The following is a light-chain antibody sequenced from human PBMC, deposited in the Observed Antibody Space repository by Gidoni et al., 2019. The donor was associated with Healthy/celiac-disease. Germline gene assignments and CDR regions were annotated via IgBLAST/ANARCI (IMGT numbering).Light chain of an antibody. CDR3: AAWDDSLSAWV. CDR1: SSTIGSNY. Sequence: QSVLTQPPSASGTPGQMVTISCSGSSSTIGSNYVYWYQQLPGTAPKLLIYRNNQRPSGVPDRFSGSKSGTSASLAISGLRSEDEADYYCAAWDDSLSAWVFGGGTKLTVL. CDR2: RNN. V-gene: IGLV1-47*01. J-gene: IGLJ3*02.